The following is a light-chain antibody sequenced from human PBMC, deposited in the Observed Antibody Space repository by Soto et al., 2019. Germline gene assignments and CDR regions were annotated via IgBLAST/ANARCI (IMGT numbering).Light chain of an antibody. J-gene: IGLJ1*01. V-gene: IGLV2-14*01. Sequence: QSALTQPASGSGSPGQSITISCTGTSSDVGGYNYVSWYQQHPGKAPKLMIYDVSNRPSGVPNRFSGSKSGNTASLTISGLQAEDEADYYCSSYTSSSTLLDVFGTGTKVTVL. CDR1: SSDVGGYNY. CDR3: SSYTSSSTLLDV. CDR2: DVS.